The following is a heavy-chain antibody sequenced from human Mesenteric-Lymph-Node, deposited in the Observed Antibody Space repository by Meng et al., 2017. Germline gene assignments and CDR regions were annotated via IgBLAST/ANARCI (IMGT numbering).Heavy chain of an antibody. Sequence: SVKVSCKASGYTFTGYYMHWVRQAPGQGLEWMGRIIPIFGTANYAQKFQGRVTITTDESTSTAYMELSSLRSEDTAVYYCARGSGSYSAASFDYWGQGTLVTVSS. CDR2: IIPIFGTA. V-gene: IGHV1-69*05. J-gene: IGHJ4*02. CDR3: ARGSGSYSAASFDY. D-gene: IGHD3-10*01. CDR1: GYTFTGYY.